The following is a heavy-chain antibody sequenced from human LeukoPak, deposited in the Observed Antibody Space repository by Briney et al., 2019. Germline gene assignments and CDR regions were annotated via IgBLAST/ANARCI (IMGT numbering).Heavy chain of an antibody. CDR1: GGSFSGYY. D-gene: IGHD6-13*01. V-gene: IGHV4-34*01. Sequence: PSETLSLTCAVYGGSFSGYYWSWIRQPPGKGLEWIGEINHSGSTNYNPSLKSRVTISVDTSKNQFSLKLSSVTAADTAVYYCARGYRSSWYNRVYFDYWGQGTLVTVSS. J-gene: IGHJ4*02. CDR3: ARGYRSSWYNRVYFDY. CDR2: INHSGST.